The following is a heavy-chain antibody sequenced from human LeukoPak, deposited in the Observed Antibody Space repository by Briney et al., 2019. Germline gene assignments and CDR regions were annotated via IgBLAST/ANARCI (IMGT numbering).Heavy chain of an antibody. J-gene: IGHJ6*02. Sequence: GASVKVSCKASGYTFTGYYMHWVRQAPGQGLEWMGWINTNTGNPMSAQGFTGRFVFSLDTSVSTAHLQISSLKAEDTAVYYCARDRSGYPGHYYYGMDVWGQGTTVTVSS. CDR3: ARDRSGYPGHYYYGMDV. D-gene: IGHD3-3*01. CDR1: GYTFTGYY. CDR2: INTNTGNP. V-gene: IGHV7-4-1*02.